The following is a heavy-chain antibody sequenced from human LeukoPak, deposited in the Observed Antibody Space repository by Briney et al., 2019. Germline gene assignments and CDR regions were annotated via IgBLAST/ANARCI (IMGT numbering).Heavy chain of an antibody. J-gene: IGHJ4*02. CDR1: GGSISSGDYY. D-gene: IGHD5-18*01. CDR3: ARVRIQLSGYYFDY. Sequence: PSQTLSLTCTVSGGSISSGDYYWRWIRQPPGKGLEWIGYIYYSGSTYYNPSLKSRVTISVDTSKNQFSLKLSSVTAADTAVYYCARVRIQLSGYYFDYWGQGTLVTVSS. V-gene: IGHV4-30-4*08. CDR2: IYYSGST.